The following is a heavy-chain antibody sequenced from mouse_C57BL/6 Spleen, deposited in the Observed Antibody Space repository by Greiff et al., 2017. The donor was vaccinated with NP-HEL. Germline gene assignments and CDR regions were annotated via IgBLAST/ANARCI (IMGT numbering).Heavy chain of an antibody. CDR3: ARSIYYDSYYAMDY. D-gene: IGHD2-4*01. CDR1: GYTFTDYY. CDR2: INPYNGGT. V-gene: IGHV1-19*01. Sequence: VQLQQSGPVLVKPGASVKMSCKASGYTFTDYYMNWVKQSHGKSLEWIGVINPYNGGTSYNQKFKGKATLTVDKSSSTAYMELNSLTSEDSAVYYCARSIYYDSYYAMDYWGQGTSVTVSS. J-gene: IGHJ4*01.